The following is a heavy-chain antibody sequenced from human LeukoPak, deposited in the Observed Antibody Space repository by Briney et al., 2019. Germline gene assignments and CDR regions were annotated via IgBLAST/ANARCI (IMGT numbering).Heavy chain of an antibody. V-gene: IGHV3-74*01. CDR1: GFTFKNYW. Sequence: QPGGSLRLSCASSGFTFKNYWMHWVRQAPGTGLVWGSRIDHDGSGTSYAGSVKGRFTVSRDNAKSTLYLQMNTLRAEDTAVYYCVRDLPQTGYSYDYWGQGTLVTVSS. CDR2: IDHDGSGT. J-gene: IGHJ4*02. D-gene: IGHD5-18*01. CDR3: VRDLPQTGYSYDY.